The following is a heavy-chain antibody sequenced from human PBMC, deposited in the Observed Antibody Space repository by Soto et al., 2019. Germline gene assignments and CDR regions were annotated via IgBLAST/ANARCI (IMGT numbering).Heavy chain of an antibody. J-gene: IGHJ4*02. V-gene: IGHV4-30-4*01. CDR1: GGSISSGTSY. D-gene: IGHD5-18*01. Sequence: QVQLQEPGPGLVKPSQTLSLTCTVSGGSISSGTSYWSWIRQPPGKGLEWIGYIYYSGSTYYNPSLNSRVATSVDTSKNQFSLKLTSLTAADTAVYFCATLAYTYGAEDYWGQGTLVTVSS. CDR3: ATLAYTYGAEDY. CDR2: IYYSGST.